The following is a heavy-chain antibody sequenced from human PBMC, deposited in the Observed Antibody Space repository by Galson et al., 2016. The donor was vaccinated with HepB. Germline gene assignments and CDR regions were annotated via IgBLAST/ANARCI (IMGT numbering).Heavy chain of an antibody. CDR2: IRGSGGST. D-gene: IGHD3-3*01. Sequence: LRLSCAASGFSFSNYAMSWVRQAPGKGLEWVSAIRGSGGSTCYADSVKGRFTISRDNSKNTLYLQMNSLRAEDTAVYYCAKDRARITIFGVVMVGDYWGQGTLVTVSS. CDR3: AKDRARITIFGVVMVGDY. J-gene: IGHJ4*02. CDR1: GFSFSNYA. V-gene: IGHV3-23*01.